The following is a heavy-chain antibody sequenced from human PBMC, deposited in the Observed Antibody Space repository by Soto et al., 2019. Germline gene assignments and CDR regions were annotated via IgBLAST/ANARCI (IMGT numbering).Heavy chain of an antibody. V-gene: IGHV3-23*01. CDR1: GFPFSSYA. CDR2: ISGSGGST. CDR3: AKAKYQLLDRYYYYYGMDV. Sequence: GGSLRLSCAASGFPFSSYAMSWVRQAPGKGLEWVSAISGSGGSTYYADSVKGRFTISRDNSKNTLYLQMNSLRAEDTAVYYCAKAKYQLLDRYYYYYGMDVWGQGATVTVSS. J-gene: IGHJ6*02. D-gene: IGHD2-2*01.